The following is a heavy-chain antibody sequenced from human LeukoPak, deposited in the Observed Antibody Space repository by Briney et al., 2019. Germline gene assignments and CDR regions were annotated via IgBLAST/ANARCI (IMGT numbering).Heavy chain of an antibody. D-gene: IGHD3-9*01. CDR3: ARVLRYFDWYYFDY. CDR1: GGSISSGGYS. CDR2: IYHSGST. J-gene: IGHJ4*02. V-gene: IGHV4-30-2*01. Sequence: SQTLSLTCAVSGGSISSGGYSWSWIRQPPGKGLEWIGYIYHSGSTYYNPSLKSRVTISVDRSKNQFSLKLSSVTAADTAVHYCARVLRYFDWYYFDYWGQGTLVTVSS.